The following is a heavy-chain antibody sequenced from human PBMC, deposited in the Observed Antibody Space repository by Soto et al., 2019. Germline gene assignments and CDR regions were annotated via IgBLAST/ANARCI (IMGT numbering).Heavy chain of an antibody. V-gene: IGHV1-69*06. CDR2: IMPISDST. J-gene: IGHJ4*02. D-gene: IGHD3-3*01. CDR1: GGSFSSYS. CDR3: ASILGGIFDY. Sequence: QVQLVQSGAEVKKPGSSVKVSCKASGGSFSSYSISWVRQAPGQGLEWMGGIMPISDSTKYAQNFQDRVTITADRSTGTAYMEMSSLRSDDTAVYYCASILGGIFDYWGQGTLVNVSS.